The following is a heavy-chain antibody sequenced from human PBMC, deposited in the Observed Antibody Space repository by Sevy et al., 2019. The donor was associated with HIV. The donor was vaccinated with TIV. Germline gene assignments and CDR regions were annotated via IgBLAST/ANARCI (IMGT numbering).Heavy chain of an antibody. CDR3: ARVPQNPDELQGVYYYYGMDV. Sequence: ASVKVSCKASGYTFTSYGISWVRQAPGQGLEWMGWISAYNGNTNYAQKLQGRVTMTTDTSTSTAYMELRSLRSDDTAVYYCARVPQNPDELQGVYYYYGMDVWGQGTTVTVSS. J-gene: IGHJ6*02. D-gene: IGHD1-26*01. CDR1: GYTFTSYG. CDR2: ISAYNGNT. V-gene: IGHV1-18*01.